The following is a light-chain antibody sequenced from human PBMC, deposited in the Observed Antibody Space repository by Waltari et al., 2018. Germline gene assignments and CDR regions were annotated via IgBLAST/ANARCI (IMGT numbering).Light chain of an antibody. CDR1: SSDIGSKKF. CDR2: EVD. CDR3: CEYVGGGSLVL. V-gene: IGLV2-23*02. Sequence: QSALSQPASVSGSLGQSITISCTGSSSDIGSKKFVSWYQQHPGKAPKIMMYEVDKRPSRLLVSVSGSKSANTAALPFSGIKPEDEADYYCCEYVGGGSLVLFGGGTNLTVL. J-gene: IGLJ2*01.